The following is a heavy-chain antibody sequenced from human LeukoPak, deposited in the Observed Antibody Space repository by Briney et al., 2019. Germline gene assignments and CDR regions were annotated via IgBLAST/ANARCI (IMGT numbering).Heavy chain of an antibody. D-gene: IGHD1-7*01. Sequence: EASVKVSCKASGGTFSSYAISWVRQAPGQGLEWMGGIIPIFGTANYAQKFQGRVTITADESTSTAYMELSSLRSEDTAVYYCARGGLELQLPFDYWGQGTLVTVSS. CDR3: ARGGLELQLPFDY. CDR2: IIPIFGTA. CDR1: GGTFSSYA. J-gene: IGHJ4*02. V-gene: IGHV1-69*13.